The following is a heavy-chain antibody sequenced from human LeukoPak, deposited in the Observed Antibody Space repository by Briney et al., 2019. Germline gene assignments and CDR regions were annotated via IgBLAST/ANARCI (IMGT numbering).Heavy chain of an antibody. Sequence: ASVKVSCKASGYTFTNYDINWVRQATGQGLEWMGWMNPNSGNTGYAQKFQGRVDMTRNTSISTAYMELSSLRSEDTAVYYCARNGQQVRYFQHWGQGTLVTVSS. D-gene: IGHD6-13*01. CDR1: GYTFTNYD. V-gene: IGHV1-8*01. CDR3: ARNGQQVRYFQH. CDR2: MNPNSGNT. J-gene: IGHJ1*01.